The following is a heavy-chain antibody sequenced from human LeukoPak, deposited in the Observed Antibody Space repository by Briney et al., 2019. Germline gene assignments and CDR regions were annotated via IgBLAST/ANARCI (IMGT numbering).Heavy chain of an antibody. CDR1: SGSVTSPSYY. CDR3: ARDWGVGGRPGYMDV. V-gene: IGHV4-61*10. CDR2: IYYSGST. J-gene: IGHJ6*03. D-gene: IGHD6-6*01. Sequence: PSQTLSLTCTVSSGSVTSPSYYWSWIRQPAGNGLEWIGYIYYSGSTNYNPSLKSRVTILVDTSKNQFSLKLSSVTAADTAVYFCARDWGVGGRPGYMDVWGKGTTVTVSS.